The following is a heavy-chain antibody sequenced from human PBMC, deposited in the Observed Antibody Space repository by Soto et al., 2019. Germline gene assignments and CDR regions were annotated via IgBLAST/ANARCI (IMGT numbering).Heavy chain of an antibody. CDR2: TYYRSKWYS. J-gene: IGHJ4*02. Sequence: SQTLSLTCAISGDSVSSNSAAWNWIRLSPSIGLEWMGRTYYRSKWYSFYAPSLKSRISIKPETSKNQFSLQLNSVTPDDTAIYYCARATGSLRXWGQGTLVTVSX. D-gene: IGHD1-1*01. V-gene: IGHV6-1*01. CDR1: GDSVSSNSAA. CDR3: ARATGSLRX.